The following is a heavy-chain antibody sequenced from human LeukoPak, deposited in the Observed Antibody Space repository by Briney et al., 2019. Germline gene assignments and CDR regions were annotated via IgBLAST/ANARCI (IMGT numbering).Heavy chain of an antibody. D-gene: IGHD4-11*01. CDR1: GGSISSYY. V-gene: IGHV4-59*01. J-gene: IGHJ3*02. CDR3: ARAINSMDAFDI. CDR2: IYYSGST. Sequence: SETLSLTCTVSGGSISSYYWSWIRQPPGKGLEWIGYIYYSGSTNYNPSLKSRVTISVDTSKNQFSLKLSSVTAADTAVYYCARAINSMDAFDIWGQGTMVTVSS.